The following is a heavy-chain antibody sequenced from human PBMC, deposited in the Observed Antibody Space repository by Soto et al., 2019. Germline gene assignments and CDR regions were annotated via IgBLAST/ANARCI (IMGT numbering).Heavy chain of an antibody. J-gene: IGHJ6*02. Sequence: PSGTLDLGCTVSGGSVGSYYGSWIRQPPGKGLEWIGYVFYTGRANYNASLKSRVSISLDTSNYQFSLKLSSVTAADTAVYYCARDGDGRMTTNPYYYNGMDVWGPGTTVTVSS. CDR1: GGSVGSYY. D-gene: IGHD4-4*01. CDR3: ARDGDGRMTTNPYYYNGMDV. V-gene: IGHV4-59*02. CDR2: VFYTGRA.